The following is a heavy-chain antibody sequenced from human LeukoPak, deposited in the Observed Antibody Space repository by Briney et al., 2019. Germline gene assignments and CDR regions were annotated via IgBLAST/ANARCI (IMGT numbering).Heavy chain of an antibody. CDR1: GFTFDDYT. CDR3: ARGTYDSWMDY. CDR2: IYSGGST. J-gene: IGHJ4*02. V-gene: IGHV3-53*01. D-gene: IGHD3-22*01. Sequence: GGSLRLSCAASGFTFDDYTMHWVRQAPGKGLEWVSVIYSGGSTYYADSVKGRFTISRDNSKNTLYLQMNSLRAEDTAVYYCARGTYDSWMDYWGQGTLVTVSS.